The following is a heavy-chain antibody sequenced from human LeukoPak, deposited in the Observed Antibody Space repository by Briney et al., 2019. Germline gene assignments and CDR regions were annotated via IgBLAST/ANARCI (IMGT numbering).Heavy chain of an antibody. J-gene: IGHJ4*02. Sequence: PGGSLRLSCAASGFTFSSYAMSWVRQPPGKGLEWASATSGSGDNTYYADSVKGRFTISRGNSKNTLYLQMNSLRAEDTAVYFCAKDGDLGYCSGGSCYSAYWGQGTLVTVSS. CDR3: AKDGDLGYCSGGSCYSAY. D-gene: IGHD2-15*01. CDR2: TSGSGDNT. CDR1: GFTFSSYA. V-gene: IGHV3-23*01.